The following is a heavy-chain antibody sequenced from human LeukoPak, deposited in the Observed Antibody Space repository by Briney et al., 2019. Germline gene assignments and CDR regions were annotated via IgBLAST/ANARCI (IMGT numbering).Heavy chain of an antibody. Sequence: GASVKVSCKASGYTFTSYGISWVRQAPGQGLEWMGWISAYNGNTNYAQKLQGRVTMTTDTSTSTAYMELRSLRSDDTAVYYCARVQLPVYPTYYCDSSGYYVFDYWGQGTLVTVSS. V-gene: IGHV1-18*01. CDR3: ARVQLPVYPTYYCDSSGYYVFDY. J-gene: IGHJ4*02. CDR2: ISAYNGNT. D-gene: IGHD3-22*01. CDR1: GYTFTSYG.